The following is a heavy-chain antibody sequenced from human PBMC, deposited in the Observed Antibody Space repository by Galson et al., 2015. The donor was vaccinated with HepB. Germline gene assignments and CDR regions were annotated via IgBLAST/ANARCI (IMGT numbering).Heavy chain of an antibody. V-gene: IGHV3-11*01. Sequence: SLRLSCAASGFTFSDYYMSWIRQAPGKGLEWVSYISSSGSTIYYADSVKGRFTISRDNAKNSLYLQMNSLRAEDTAVYYCARDPYIAVAGTSVEPRHYSGQGSLVTVSS. CDR1: GFTFSDYY. CDR2: ISSSGSTI. CDR3: ARDPYIAVAGTSVEPRHY. J-gene: IGHJ4*02. D-gene: IGHD6-19*01.